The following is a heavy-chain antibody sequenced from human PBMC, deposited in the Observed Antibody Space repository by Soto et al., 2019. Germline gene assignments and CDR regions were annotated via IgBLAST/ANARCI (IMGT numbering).Heavy chain of an antibody. CDR1: GRSTSGYY. V-gene: IGHV4-4*07. CDR2: IYSSGRT. CDR3: ARDFDVNTALDYWYFDL. D-gene: IGHD5-18*01. Sequence: QVQLQESGPGPVKASETLSLTCTLSGRSTSGYYWSWIRQPAGKGLEWIGRIYSSGRTHYNPSVKSRVTMSVSTNHFSLKLNSVTAAHTAVYYCARDFDVNTALDYWYFDLWGRGTLVTLSS. J-gene: IGHJ2*01.